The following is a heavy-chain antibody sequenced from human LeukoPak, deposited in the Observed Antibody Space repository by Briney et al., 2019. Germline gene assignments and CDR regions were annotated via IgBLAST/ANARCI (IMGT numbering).Heavy chain of an antibody. Sequence: ASVKVSCKASGYTFTSYYMHWVRQAPGQGLEWMGIINPSGGSTSYAQKFQGRVTMTRDMSTSTVYMELSSLRSEDTAVYYCARDRGNIAAAGTFYYYYYMDVWGKGTTVTVSS. CDR3: ARDRGNIAAAGTFYYYYYMDV. CDR1: GYTFTSYY. CDR2: INPSGGST. J-gene: IGHJ6*03. V-gene: IGHV1-46*01. D-gene: IGHD6-13*01.